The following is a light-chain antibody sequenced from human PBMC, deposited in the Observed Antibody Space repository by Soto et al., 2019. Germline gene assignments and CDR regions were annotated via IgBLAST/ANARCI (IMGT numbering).Light chain of an antibody. J-gene: IGKJ1*01. CDR2: AAS. Sequence: DIQMTQSPSSLSASVGDRVTITCRTSQNINNYLNWYQQRPGKAPKLLIYAASTLQSGVPSRFSGSGSGTDFTLTISSLQSEDFATYYCQQSYSSLWGTCGQGTKVEIK. CDR1: QNINNY. CDR3: QQSYSSLWGT. V-gene: IGKV1-39*01.